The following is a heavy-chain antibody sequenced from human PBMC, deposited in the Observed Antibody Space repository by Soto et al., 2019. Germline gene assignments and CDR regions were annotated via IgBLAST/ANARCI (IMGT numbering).Heavy chain of an antibody. CDR3: ARVSCSGGSCYSGDAFDI. Sequence: SETLSLTCTVSGGSISSYYWSWIRQPPGTGLEWIGYIYYSGSTNYNPSLKSRVTISVDTSKNQFSLKLSSVTAADTAVYYCARVSCSGGSCYSGDAFDIWGQGTMVTVSS. CDR1: GGSISSYY. D-gene: IGHD2-15*01. J-gene: IGHJ3*02. V-gene: IGHV4-59*01. CDR2: IYYSGST.